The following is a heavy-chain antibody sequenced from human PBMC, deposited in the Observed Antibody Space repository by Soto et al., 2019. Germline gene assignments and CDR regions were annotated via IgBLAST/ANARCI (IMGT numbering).Heavy chain of an antibody. CDR3: ANGRVDVPPDYMDV. CDR1: GFTFSSYA. Sequence: EVQLLESGGGLVQPGGSLRLSCAASGFTFSSYAMSWVRQAPGKGLELVSAISGSGGSTYYADSVKGRFTFSRDNSKNTLNLQMNSLSAEDTAVYYCANGRVDVPPDYMDVWGKGTTVTVSS. V-gene: IGHV3-23*01. D-gene: IGHD3-3*01. J-gene: IGHJ6*03. CDR2: ISGSGGST.